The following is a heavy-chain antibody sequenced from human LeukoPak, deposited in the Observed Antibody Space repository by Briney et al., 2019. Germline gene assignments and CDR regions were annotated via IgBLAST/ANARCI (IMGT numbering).Heavy chain of an antibody. CDR2: IYPGDSDT. CDR3: ARHDRSGSYYDKLDY. D-gene: IGHD3-10*01. J-gene: IGHJ4*02. Sequence: GESLKISGKGSGYIFTNYWIGWVRQMPGKGLEWMGIIYPGDSDTRYSPSFKGQVTISADKSISTAYLQWSSLKASDTAIYYCARHDRSGSYYDKLDYWGQGTLVTVSS. CDR1: GYIFTNYW. V-gene: IGHV5-51*01.